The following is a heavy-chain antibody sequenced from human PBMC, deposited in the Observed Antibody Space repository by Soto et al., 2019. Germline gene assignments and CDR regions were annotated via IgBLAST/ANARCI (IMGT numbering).Heavy chain of an antibody. J-gene: IGHJ4*02. CDR1: GYTFTSYA. Sequence: QVQLVQSGAEVKKPGASVKVSCKASGYTFTSYAMHWVRQAPGQRLEWMGWINAGNGNTKYAQKFQDRVTITRDTSASTAYMELSSVRYEDTAVYYCAICGITRVRGDIRDSTSYEYWGQGTLVTVSS. CDR2: INAGNGNT. CDR3: AICGITRVRGDIRDSTSYEY. D-gene: IGHD3-10*01. V-gene: IGHV1-3*01.